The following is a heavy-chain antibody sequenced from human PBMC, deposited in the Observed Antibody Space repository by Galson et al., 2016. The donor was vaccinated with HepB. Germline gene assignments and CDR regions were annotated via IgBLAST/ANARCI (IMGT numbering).Heavy chain of an antibody. J-gene: IGHJ4*02. CDR1: GFAFSTFW. D-gene: IGHD2-21*02. V-gene: IGHV3-7*01. CDR2: IKKDGSET. Sequence: SLRLSCAVSGFAFSTFWMTWVRLVPGKGLEYLANIKKDGSETHYADSVRGRFTISRDNAKNTLFLQMTNLRVEDTAVSYCAFGAWLDYWGQGTLVTVSS. CDR3: AFGAWLDY.